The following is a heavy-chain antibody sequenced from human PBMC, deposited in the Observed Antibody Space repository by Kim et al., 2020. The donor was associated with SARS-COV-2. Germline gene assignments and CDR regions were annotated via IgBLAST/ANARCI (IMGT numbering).Heavy chain of an antibody. Sequence: SETLSLTFAVYGGSFSGYYWSWIRQPPGKGLEWIGEINHSGGTNYNPSLKSRVTISVDTSKNQFSLKLSSVTAADTAVYYCARGQVYSSRWYDHYYYGMDVWGQGTTVTVSS. CDR1: GGSFSGYY. V-gene: IGHV4-34*01. CDR2: INHSGGT. CDR3: ARGQVYSSRWYDHYYYGMDV. J-gene: IGHJ6*02. D-gene: IGHD6-13*01.